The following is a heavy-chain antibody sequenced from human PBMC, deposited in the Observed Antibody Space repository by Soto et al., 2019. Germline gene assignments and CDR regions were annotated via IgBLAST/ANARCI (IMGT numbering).Heavy chain of an antibody. CDR2: IYYRGST. Sequence: SETLSLTCTVSGGSISSSSYYWGWIRQPPGKGLEWIGNIYYRGSTYYNPSLKSRVTMSVDTPKNQFSQKLSSVTAADTAVYYCARHGTVLEYSSSSFDYWGHGTLVTVSS. D-gene: IGHD6-6*01. J-gene: IGHJ4*01. V-gene: IGHV4-39*01. CDR1: GGSISSSSYY. CDR3: ARHGTVLEYSSSSFDY.